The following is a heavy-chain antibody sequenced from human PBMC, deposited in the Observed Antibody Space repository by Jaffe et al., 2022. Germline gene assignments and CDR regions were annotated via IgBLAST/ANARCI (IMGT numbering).Heavy chain of an antibody. J-gene: IGHJ6*03. D-gene: IGHD3-22*01. Sequence: EVQLVESGGGLVQPGGSLRLSCAASGFTVSSNYMSWVRQAPGKGLEWVSVIYSGGSTYYADSVKGRFTISRDNSKNTLYLQMNSLRAEDTAVYYCARGQYYYDSSGYSTGYYYYMDVWGKGTTVTVSS. CDR1: GFTVSSNY. CDR2: IYSGGST. CDR3: ARGQYYYDSSGYSTGYYYYMDV. V-gene: IGHV3-66*02.